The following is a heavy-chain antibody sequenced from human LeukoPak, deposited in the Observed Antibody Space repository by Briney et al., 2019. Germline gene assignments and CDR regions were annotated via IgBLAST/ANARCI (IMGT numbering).Heavy chain of an antibody. Sequence: GGSLRLSCAASGFTFDDYGMSWVRQAPGKGLEWVSGINWNGGSTGYADSVKGRFTISRDNAKNSLYLQMNSLRAEDTALYYCARSHYYEDYYYYMEVWGKGTTVTVSS. CDR1: GFTFDDYG. CDR2: INWNGGST. V-gene: IGHV3-20*04. CDR3: ARSHYYEDYYYYMEV. D-gene: IGHD3-22*01. J-gene: IGHJ6*03.